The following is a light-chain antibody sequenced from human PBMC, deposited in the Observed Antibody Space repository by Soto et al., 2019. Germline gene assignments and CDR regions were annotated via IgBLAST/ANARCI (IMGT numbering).Light chain of an antibody. Sequence: SYALTQPPSVSVAPGQTATISCGENNIDSRTVRWYQQKPGQAPLLVVYDNSFRPSGIPNRFSGSNSGNTATLTISRVEAGDEADYYCQVWDNVDDHIYVFGTGTKVTVL. CDR1: NIDSRT. CDR3: QVWDNVDDHIYV. CDR2: DNS. V-gene: IGLV3-21*02. J-gene: IGLJ1*01.